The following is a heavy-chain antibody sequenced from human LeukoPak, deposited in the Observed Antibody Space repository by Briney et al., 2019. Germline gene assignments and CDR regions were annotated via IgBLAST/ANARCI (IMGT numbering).Heavy chain of an antibody. CDR3: ARVGTYGSGSYLSWLDY. CDR1: GGSIRNHY. CDR2: IYYSGST. J-gene: IGHJ4*02. D-gene: IGHD3-10*01. V-gene: IGHV4-59*11. Sequence: SETLSLTCIVSGGSIRNHYWNWSRQPPGKGLEWIGYIYYSGSTNYNPSLKSRVTISVDTSKNQFSLKLSSVTAADTAVYYCARVGTYGSGSYLSWLDYWGQGTLVTVSS.